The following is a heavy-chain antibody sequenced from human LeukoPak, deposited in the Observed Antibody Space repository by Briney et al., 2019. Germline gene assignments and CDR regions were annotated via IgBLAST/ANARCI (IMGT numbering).Heavy chain of an antibody. D-gene: IGHD4-11*01. CDR1: GFTFSSYA. J-gene: IGHJ6*02. V-gene: IGHV3-23*01. Sequence: GGSLRLSCAASGFTFSSYAMSWVRQAPGKGLEWVSAISGSGVTTYYADSVKGRFTISRDNSKNTLYLQMSSLRAEDTAVYYCAKPYSNNYYYGMDVWGQGTTVTVSS. CDR2: ISGSGVTT. CDR3: AKPYSNNYYYGMDV.